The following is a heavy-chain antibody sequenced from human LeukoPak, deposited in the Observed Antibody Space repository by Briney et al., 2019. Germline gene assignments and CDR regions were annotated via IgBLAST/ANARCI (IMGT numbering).Heavy chain of an antibody. CDR2: MYHSGST. D-gene: IGHD3-10*01. CDR3: ARKGYGSGRTFDY. CDR1: GFTFSSYG. V-gene: IGHV4-4*02. J-gene: IGHJ4*02. Sequence: SLRLSCAASGFTFSSYGMHWVRQAPGKGLEWVGEMYHSGSTNYNPSLKSRVTISVDKSKNQFSLKLTSVTAADTAVYYCARKGYGSGRTFDYWGQGTLVTVSS.